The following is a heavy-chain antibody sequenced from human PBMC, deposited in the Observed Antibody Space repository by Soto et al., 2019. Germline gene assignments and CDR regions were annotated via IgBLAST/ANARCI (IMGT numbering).Heavy chain of an antibody. V-gene: IGHV3-23*01. CDR2: ISGSGGST. Sequence: GGSLRLSCAASGFTFSSYAMSWVRQAPGKGLEWVSAISGSGGSTYYADSVKGRFTISRDNSKNTLYLQMNSLRAEDTAVYYCAKDLGSGRGSYYFEYFQHWGQGTLVTVSS. D-gene: IGHD1-26*01. J-gene: IGHJ1*01. CDR3: AKDLGSGRGSYYFEYFQH. CDR1: GFTFSSYA.